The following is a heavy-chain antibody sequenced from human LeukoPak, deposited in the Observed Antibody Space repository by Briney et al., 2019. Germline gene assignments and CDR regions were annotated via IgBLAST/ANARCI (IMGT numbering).Heavy chain of an antibody. CDR2: ISGSGGST. CDR3: AKDSCSSTSCPHYYYYYYMDV. Sequence: PGGSLRLSCAASGFTFSSYAMSWVRQAPGKGLEWVSAISGSGGSTYYADSVKGRFTISRDNSKNTLYLQMNSLRAEDTAVYYCAKDSCSSTSCPHYYYYYYMDVWGKGTTVTVSS. D-gene: IGHD2-2*01. J-gene: IGHJ6*03. CDR1: GFTFSSYA. V-gene: IGHV3-23*01.